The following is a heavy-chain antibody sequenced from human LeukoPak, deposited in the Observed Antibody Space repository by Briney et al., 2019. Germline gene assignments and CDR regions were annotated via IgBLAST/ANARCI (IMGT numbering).Heavy chain of an antibody. J-gene: IGHJ6*02. CDR2: INPNSGGT. Sequence: ASVNVSCKASGYTFTGYYMHWVRQAPGQGLEWMGWINPNSGGTNYAQKFQGRVTMTRDTSISTAYMELSRLRSDDTAVYYCARAGALDSQQDVWGQGTTVTVSS. D-gene: IGHD3-9*01. CDR3: ARAGALDSQQDV. CDR1: GYTFTGYY. V-gene: IGHV1-2*02.